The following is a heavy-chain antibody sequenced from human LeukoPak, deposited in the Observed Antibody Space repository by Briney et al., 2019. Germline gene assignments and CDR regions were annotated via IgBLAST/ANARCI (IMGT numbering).Heavy chain of an antibody. J-gene: IGHJ5*02. Sequence: GGSLRLSCEASGFSFSSYSMNWVRQAPGKGLEWVSSISSTGTDNTYTDSVTGRFTIFRDNPKNSVFLQMNSLRAEDTAVYFCARQGRSYINPNRGWFDPWGQGTLVIVSS. CDR1: GFSFSSYS. CDR3: ARQGRSYINPNRGWFDP. V-gene: IGHV3-21*06. CDR2: ISSTGTDN. D-gene: IGHD7-27*01.